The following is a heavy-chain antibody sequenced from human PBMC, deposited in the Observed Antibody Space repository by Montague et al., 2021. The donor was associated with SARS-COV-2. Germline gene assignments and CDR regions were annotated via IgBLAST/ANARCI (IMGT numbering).Heavy chain of an antibody. Sequence: PALVKPTKTLTLTCTFSGFSLNTSGTGVGWVRQPPGKALEWLALIYWDDDKRYSPSLKSRSTISKDTTKNEVVLTVANMDPVDTATYYCARYGDYGTWFDPWGQGTLVTVSS. D-gene: IGHD4-17*01. J-gene: IGHJ5*02. CDR2: IYWDDDK. CDR1: GFSLNTSGTG. V-gene: IGHV2-5*02. CDR3: ARYGDYGTWFDP.